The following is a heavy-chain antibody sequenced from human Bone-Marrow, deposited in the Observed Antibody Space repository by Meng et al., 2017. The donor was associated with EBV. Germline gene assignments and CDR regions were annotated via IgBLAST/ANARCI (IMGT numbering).Heavy chain of an antibody. CDR3: ARRAASWFDP. Sequence: QFQGSDPGLAKPSGTLSLTCTVSGESITTYTSYWGWIRQPPGKGLEWIGTIYHSGTTYYNPSLQSRVTISVDTSKNQFSLKMNSVTAADTAVYYCARRAASWFDPWGQGALVTVSS. J-gene: IGHJ5*02. D-gene: IGHD5-18*01. CDR2: IYHSGTT. CDR1: GESITTYTSY. V-gene: IGHV4-39*01.